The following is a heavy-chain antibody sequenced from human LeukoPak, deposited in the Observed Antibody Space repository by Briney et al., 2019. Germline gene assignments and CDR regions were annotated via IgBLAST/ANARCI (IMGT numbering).Heavy chain of an antibody. D-gene: IGHD4-11*01. Sequence: SETLSLTCTVSGGSISSSSYYWGWIRQPPGKGLEWIGSIYYSGSTYYNPSLKSRVTISVDTSKNQFSLKLSSVTAADTAVYYCAREGGLQHHFDYWGQGTLVTVSS. CDR3: AREGGLQHHFDY. CDR1: GGSISSSSYY. CDR2: IYYSGST. J-gene: IGHJ4*02. V-gene: IGHV4-39*07.